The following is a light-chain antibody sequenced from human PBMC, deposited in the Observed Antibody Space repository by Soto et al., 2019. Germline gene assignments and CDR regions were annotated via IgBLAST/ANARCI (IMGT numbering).Light chain of an antibody. J-gene: IGLJ3*02. CDR2: DVS. CDR3: SSCGASATL. V-gene: IGLV2-14*03. Sequence: QSALTQPASLSGSPGQSITITCTGTSSDIGSYNYVSWYQQHPAKAPKLLIFDVSYRPSGISDRFSGSKSGNTASLTISGLQPEDEADYYCSSCGASATLFGGGTKLTVL. CDR1: SSDIGSYNY.